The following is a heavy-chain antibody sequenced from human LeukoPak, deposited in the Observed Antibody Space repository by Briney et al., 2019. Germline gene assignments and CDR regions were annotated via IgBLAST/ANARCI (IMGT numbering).Heavy chain of an antibody. J-gene: IGHJ6*02. V-gene: IGHV4-59*08. CDR1: GGSISSYY. CDR3: ARRLNAGLYGMDV. D-gene: IGHD3-10*01. CDR2: IHYSGNI. Sequence: SETLSLTCTVSGGSISSYYWNWIRQPPGKGLEWIGYIHYSGNINYNPSLKSRVTISVDTSKNQFSLKLSSVTAADTAVYYCARRLNAGLYGMDVWGQGTTVTVSS.